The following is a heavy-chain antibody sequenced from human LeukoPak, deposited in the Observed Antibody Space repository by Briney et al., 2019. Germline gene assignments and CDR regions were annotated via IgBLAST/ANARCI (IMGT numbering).Heavy chain of an antibody. CDR2: IYSGGST. Sequence: GGSLRLSCVASGFTFNNYWMTWIRQAPGKGLEWVSVIYSGGSTYYADSVKGRFTISRDNSKNTLYLQMNSLRAEDTAVYYCARDLSRSGVDYWGQGTLVTVSS. D-gene: IGHD6-6*01. CDR3: ARDLSRSGVDY. V-gene: IGHV3-66*01. CDR1: GFTFNNYW. J-gene: IGHJ4*02.